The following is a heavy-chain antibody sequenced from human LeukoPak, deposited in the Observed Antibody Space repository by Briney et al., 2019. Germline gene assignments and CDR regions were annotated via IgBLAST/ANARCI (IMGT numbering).Heavy chain of an antibody. V-gene: IGHV1-2*02. D-gene: IGHD2-2*01. Sequence: GASVKVSCKASGYTFTGYYMHWVRQAPGQGLEWMGWINPNSGGTNYAQKFQGRVTMIRDTSISTAYMELSRLRSDDTAVYYCARGYCSSTSCYLFDYWGQGTLVTVSS. CDR3: ARGYCSSTSCYLFDY. J-gene: IGHJ4*02. CDR1: GYTFTGYY. CDR2: INPNSGGT.